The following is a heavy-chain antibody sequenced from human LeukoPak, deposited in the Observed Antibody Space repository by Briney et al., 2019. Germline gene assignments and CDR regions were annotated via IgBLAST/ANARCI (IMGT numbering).Heavy chain of an antibody. CDR1: GYTFVDYG. Sequence: GASVKGSCKASGYTFVDYGISWVRQAPGQGLEWMGWISADIGNTNNAQKFQGRVTMTRDRSTSTGYMELTSLTSDDTAVYYCARDRLGYCGYGSCLLFDNWGQGTLVTVSS. V-gene: IGHV1-18*01. D-gene: IGHD2-21*01. CDR2: ISADIGNT. J-gene: IGHJ4*02. CDR3: ARDRLGYCGYGSCLLFDN.